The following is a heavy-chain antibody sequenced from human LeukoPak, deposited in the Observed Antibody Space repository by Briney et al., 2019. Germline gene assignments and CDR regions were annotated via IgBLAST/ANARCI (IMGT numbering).Heavy chain of an antibody. CDR3: ASPSKMASVEHAFDI. V-gene: IGHV4-39*01. CDR1: GGSISTSSYY. Sequence: SETLSLTCTVSGGSISTSSYYWGWIRQPPGKVLEWIGCIYYGGSPYYKPSLKSRVTISLDTSKNQFSLKLSSVTAADTAVYYCASPSKMASVEHAFDIWGEGTMVSVSS. J-gene: IGHJ3*02. D-gene: IGHD5-24*01. CDR2: IYYGGSP.